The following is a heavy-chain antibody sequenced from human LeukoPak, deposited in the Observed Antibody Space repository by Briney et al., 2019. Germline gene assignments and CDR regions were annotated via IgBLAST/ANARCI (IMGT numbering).Heavy chain of an antibody. V-gene: IGHV3-23*01. CDR3: AKWGDFWTGLNNWYFEL. CDR1: GLTFPRYA. J-gene: IGHJ2*01. Sequence: GGSLRLSCAASGLTFPRYAFAGVRQAPGRGLQWVSGISGSGRDTFYSDSVKGRFTISRDNSKNTHYLQVSSLTAEDTAVYYCAKWGDFWTGLNNWYFELWGRGTLVTVSS. CDR2: ISGSGRDT. D-gene: IGHD3/OR15-3a*01.